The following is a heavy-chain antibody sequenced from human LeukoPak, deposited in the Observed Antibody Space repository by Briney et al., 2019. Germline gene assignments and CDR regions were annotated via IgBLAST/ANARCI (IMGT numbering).Heavy chain of an antibody. D-gene: IGHD5-24*01. Sequence: PSETLSLTCTVSGYSISSGYYWGWIRQPPGKGLEWIANIYHSGNTYYNPSLKSRVTISVDTSKNQFSLKLSSVTAADTAVYYCARHDAGDGYNWHYYYYMDVWGKGTTVTISS. CDR2: IYHSGNT. CDR3: ARHDAGDGYNWHYYYYMDV. CDR1: GYSISSGYY. J-gene: IGHJ6*03. V-gene: IGHV4-38-2*02.